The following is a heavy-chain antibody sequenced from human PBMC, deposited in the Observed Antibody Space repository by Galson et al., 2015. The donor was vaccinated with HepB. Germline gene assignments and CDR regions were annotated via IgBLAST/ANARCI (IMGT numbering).Heavy chain of an antibody. J-gene: IGHJ6*02. V-gene: IGHV3-49*03. Sequence: SLRLSCAASGFTFGDYAMSWFRQAPGKGLEWVGFIRSKAYGGTTEYAASVKGRFTISRDDSKSIAYLQMNSLKTEDTAVYYCTRVGYDFWSGLFHYYYGMDVWGQGTTVTVSS. CDR3: TRVGYDFWSGLFHYYYGMDV. CDR2: IRSKAYGGTT. CDR1: GFTFGDYA. D-gene: IGHD3-3*01.